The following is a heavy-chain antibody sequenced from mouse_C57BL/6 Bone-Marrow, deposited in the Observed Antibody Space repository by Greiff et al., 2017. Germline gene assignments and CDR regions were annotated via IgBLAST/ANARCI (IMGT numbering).Heavy chain of an antibody. CDR2: IYPRSGNT. J-gene: IGHJ3*01. V-gene: IGHV1-81*01. Sequence: VQLQQSGAELARPGASVKLSCKASGYTFTSYGISWVKQRTGQGLEWIGEIYPRSGNTYYNEKFKGKATLTADKSSSTAYMELRSLTSEDSAVYFCARWGITTVAYWGQGTLVTVSA. D-gene: IGHD1-1*01. CDR1: GYTFTSYG. CDR3: ARWGITTVAY.